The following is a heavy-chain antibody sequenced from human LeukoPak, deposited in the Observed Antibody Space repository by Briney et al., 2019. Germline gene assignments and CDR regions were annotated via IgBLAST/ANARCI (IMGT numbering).Heavy chain of an antibody. CDR2: IYSGGST. CDR3: AKETRLQWLATLYFDY. D-gene: IGHD6-19*01. V-gene: IGHV3-66*01. J-gene: IGHJ4*02. CDR1: GFTVSSNY. Sequence: GGSLRLSCAASGFTVSSNYMSWVRQAPGKGLEWVSVIYSGGSTYYADSVKGRFTISRDNSKNTLYLQMNSLRAEDTAVYYCAKETRLQWLATLYFDYWGQGTLVTVSS.